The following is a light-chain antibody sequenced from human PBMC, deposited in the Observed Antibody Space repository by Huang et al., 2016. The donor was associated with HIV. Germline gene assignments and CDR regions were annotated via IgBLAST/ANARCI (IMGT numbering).Light chain of an antibody. CDR1: QSVSSN. CDR2: GAS. Sequence: EIVMTQSPAPLSVSPGERATLSCRASQSVSSNLAWYQQKPGQAPRLRIYGASPRATGIPARFSGSGSGTEFTLTISSLQSEDFAVYYCQQYNNWPRTFGQGTKVEIK. V-gene: IGKV3-15*01. J-gene: IGKJ1*01. CDR3: QQYNNWPRT.